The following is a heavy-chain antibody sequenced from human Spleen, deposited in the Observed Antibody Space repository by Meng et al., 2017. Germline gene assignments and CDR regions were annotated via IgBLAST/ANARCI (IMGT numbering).Heavy chain of an antibody. CDR3: ARGPTTMAHDFDY. CDR2: INHSGST. Sequence: QLQLQQWGAGLLQPSETLSLTCAVYGGSFSGYYWSWIRQPPGKGLEWIGEINHSGSTNYNPSLESRATISVDTSQNNLSLKLSSVTAADSAVYYCARGPTTMAHDFDYWGQGTLVTVSS. J-gene: IGHJ4*02. V-gene: IGHV4-34*01. CDR1: GGSFSGYY. D-gene: IGHD4-11*01.